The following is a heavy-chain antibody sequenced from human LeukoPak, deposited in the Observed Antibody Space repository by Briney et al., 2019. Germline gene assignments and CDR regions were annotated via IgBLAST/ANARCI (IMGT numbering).Heavy chain of an antibody. CDR3: ARDPDDYGDYSYFDY. CDR1: GFTFSSYG. V-gene: IGHV3-33*01. J-gene: IGHJ4*02. Sequence: GRSLRLSCAASGFTFSSYGMHWVRQAPGKGREWVAVIWYDGSNKYYADSVKGRFHISRDNSKNTLFLQMNSLRAEDTAVYYCARDPDDYGDYSYFDYWGQGTLVTVSS. CDR2: IWYDGSNK. D-gene: IGHD4-17*01.